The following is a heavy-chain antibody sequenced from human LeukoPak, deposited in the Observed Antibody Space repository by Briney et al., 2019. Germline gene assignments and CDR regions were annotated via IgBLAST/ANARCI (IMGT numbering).Heavy chain of an antibody. J-gene: IGHJ5*02. CDR1: GGSFSGYY. CDR2: INHSGST. V-gene: IGHV4-34*01. Sequence: PSETLSLTCAVYGGSFSGYYWRWIRQPPGKGLEWIGEINHSGSTNYNPSLKSRVTISVDTSKNQFSLKLSSVTAADTAVYYCARGPRYCNSTSCHYGRWFDPWGQGTLVTVSS. D-gene: IGHD2-2*01. CDR3: ARGPRYCNSTSCHYGRWFDP.